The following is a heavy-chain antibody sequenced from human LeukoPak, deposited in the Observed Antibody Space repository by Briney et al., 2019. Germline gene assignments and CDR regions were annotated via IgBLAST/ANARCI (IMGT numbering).Heavy chain of an antibody. Sequence: SETLSLTCAVYGGSFGGYYWTWIRQPPGKRPEWIGEINHSGSTNYNPSLKRRVTMSVDTAKNQFSLKLNSVTAADTAVYYCARGGYFDSSGYPNPLDYWGQGTLVTVSS. J-gene: IGHJ4*02. CDR2: INHSGST. CDR1: GGSFGGYY. V-gene: IGHV4-34*01. CDR3: ARGGYFDSSGYPNPLDY. D-gene: IGHD3-22*01.